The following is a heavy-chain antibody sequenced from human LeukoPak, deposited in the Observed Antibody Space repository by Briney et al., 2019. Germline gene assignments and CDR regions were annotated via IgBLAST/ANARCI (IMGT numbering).Heavy chain of an antibody. CDR1: GYTFTGYY. V-gene: IGHV1-2*02. D-gene: IGHD3-3*01. CDR3: ARVAIFGVVRGAFDI. J-gene: IGHJ3*02. Sequence: GASVKVSCKASGYTFTGYYMHWVRQAPGQGLEWMGWINPNSGGTNYAQKFQGRITMTRDTSISTAYMELSRLRSDDTAVYYCARVAIFGVVRGAFDIWGQGTMVTVSS. CDR2: INPNSGGT.